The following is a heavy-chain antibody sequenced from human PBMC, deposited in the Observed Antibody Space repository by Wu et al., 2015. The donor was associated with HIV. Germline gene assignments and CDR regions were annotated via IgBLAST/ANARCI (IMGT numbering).Heavy chain of an antibody. Sequence: QVPLVQSGAEVRKPGASVMVSCKASGYTFIDYYLYWVRKTPGQGLEWMGWINPNRGGIKYAQKFQGRVTMTRDTAVSTAYMELNSLTSDDTAVYYCARLQSLHGLYSNADYWGQGTLVTVSS. CDR1: GYTFIDYY. V-gene: IGHV1-2*02. CDR3: ARLQSLHGLYSNADY. J-gene: IGHJ4*02. CDR2: INPNRGGI. D-gene: IGHD2-15*01.